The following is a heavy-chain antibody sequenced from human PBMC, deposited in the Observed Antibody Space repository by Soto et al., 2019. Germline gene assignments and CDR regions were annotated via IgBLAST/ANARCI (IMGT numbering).Heavy chain of an antibody. Sequence: EASVKVSCKASGDTLTDYYMHWVRQAPGQGLEWMGWINPNSGGTNSAQKFQGRVTMTRDTSISTAYMELSSLRSDDTAVYYCSRGSLLWGTNSAMDVGGQGTTVPVSS. D-gene: IGHD3-16*01. V-gene: IGHV1-2*02. CDR2: INPNSGGT. J-gene: IGHJ6*02. CDR1: GDTLTDYY. CDR3: SRGSLLWGTNSAMDV.